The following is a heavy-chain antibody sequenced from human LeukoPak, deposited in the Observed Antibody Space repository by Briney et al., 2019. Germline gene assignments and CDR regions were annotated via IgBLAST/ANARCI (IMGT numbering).Heavy chain of an antibody. CDR2: ISSSGSTI. CDR1: GFTFSDYY. CDR3: ARVDRGYYYDSSGYYYPENFDY. J-gene: IGHJ4*02. D-gene: IGHD3-22*01. Sequence: PGGSLRLSCAASGFTFSDYYMSWIRQAPGKGLEWVSYISSSGSTIYYADSVKGRFTISRDNAKNSLYLQMNSLRAEDTAVYYCARVDRGYYYDSSGYYYPENFDYWGQGTLVTVSS. V-gene: IGHV3-11*01.